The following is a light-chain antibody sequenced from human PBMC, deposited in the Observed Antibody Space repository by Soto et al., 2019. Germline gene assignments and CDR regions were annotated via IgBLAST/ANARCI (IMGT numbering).Light chain of an antibody. V-gene: IGKV3-20*01. CDR1: QSVRSNY. CDR3: QQYRDLPQT. CDR2: NSS. Sequence: EIVVTQAPGTLSLSPGERATLSCRASQSVRSNYLAWYQQKPGQAPRLLIYNSSTRATGIPDRFSGRGCGXXXXLTISRLEPEDFALYSCQQYRDLPQTFGQGTQVEIK. J-gene: IGKJ1*01.